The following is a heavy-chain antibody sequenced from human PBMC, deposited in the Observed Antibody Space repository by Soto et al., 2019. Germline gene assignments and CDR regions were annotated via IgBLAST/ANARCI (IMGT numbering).Heavy chain of an antibody. CDR1: GYTFTSYG. J-gene: IGHJ4*02. D-gene: IGHD5-12*01. Sequence: QVQLVQSGAEVKKPGASVKVSCKASGYTFTSYGISWVRQAPGQGLEWMGWISAYNGNTNYAQKLQGRVTMTTDTSTSTAYMELRNLRSDDTAVYYCARSRYSGYDDPRFDYWGQGTLVTVSS. V-gene: IGHV1-18*01. CDR2: ISAYNGNT. CDR3: ARSRYSGYDDPRFDY.